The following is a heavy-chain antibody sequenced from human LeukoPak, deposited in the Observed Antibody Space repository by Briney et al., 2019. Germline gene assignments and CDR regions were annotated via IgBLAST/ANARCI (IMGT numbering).Heavy chain of an antibody. V-gene: IGHV1-69*01. CDR3: ASPRETQQPRAFDI. CDR1: GGTFSSYA. D-gene: IGHD6-13*01. Sequence: GSSVKVSCKASGGTFSSYAISWVRQAPGQGLEWMGGIIPIFGTANYAQKFQGRVTITADESTSTAYMELSSLRSEDTAVYYCASPRETQQPRAFDIWGQGTMVTVYS. CDR2: IIPIFGTA. J-gene: IGHJ3*02.